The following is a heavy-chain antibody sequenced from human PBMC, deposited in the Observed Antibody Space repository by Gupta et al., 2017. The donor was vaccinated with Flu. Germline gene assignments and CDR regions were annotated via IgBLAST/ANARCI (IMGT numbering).Heavy chain of an antibody. CDR1: YG. J-gene: IGHJ4*02. CDR3: AKDLYDYDFWSGYSAD. CDR2: ISYDGSDK. V-gene: IGHV3-30*18. Sequence: YGMHWVRQAPGKGLEWVASISYDGSDKYLADSVKGRFTISRDKSNNSLFLQMNSLRREDTAVYYCAKDLYDYDFWSGYSADWGQGTLVTVSS. D-gene: IGHD3-3*01.